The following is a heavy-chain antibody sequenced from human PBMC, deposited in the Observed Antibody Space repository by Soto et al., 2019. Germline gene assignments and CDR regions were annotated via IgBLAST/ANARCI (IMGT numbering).Heavy chain of an antibody. CDR1: GYTFTSYY. J-gene: IGHJ6*02. CDR2: INPSGGST. D-gene: IGHD3-3*01. V-gene: IGHV1-46*01. CDR3: ARERQATIFGVVITGNAVKGYYYYGMDV. Sequence: ASVTVSCKASGYTFTSYYMHWVRQAPGQGLEWMGIINPSGGSTSYAQKFQGRVTMTRDTSTSTVYMELSSLRSEDTAVYYCARERQATIFGVVITGNAVKGYYYYGMDVWGQGTTVTVSS.